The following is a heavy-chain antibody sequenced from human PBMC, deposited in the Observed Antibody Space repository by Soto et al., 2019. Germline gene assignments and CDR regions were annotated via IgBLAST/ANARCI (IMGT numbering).Heavy chain of an antibody. Sequence: EVQLLESGGGLVRPGESLRLSCTASGFSFNNYAMHWVRQAPGKGLEWVSLISDTGGGAYNANSVQGRFTISRDNSKNTLYLQMNSLRAEDTAVYYCAKDGRGCSSTSCLYYYYGMDVWGQGTTVTVSS. V-gene: IGHV3-23*01. CDR1: GFSFNNYA. J-gene: IGHJ6*02. D-gene: IGHD2-2*01. CDR2: ISDTGGGA. CDR3: AKDGRGCSSTSCLYYYYGMDV.